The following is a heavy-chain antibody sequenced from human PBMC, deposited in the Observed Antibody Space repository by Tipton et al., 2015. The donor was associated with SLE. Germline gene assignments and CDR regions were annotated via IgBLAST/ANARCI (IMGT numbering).Heavy chain of an antibody. Sequence: GLVKPSETLSLTCTVSGGSISSYYWSWIRQPAGKGLEWIGCIYTNGSTNYNPSLKSRVTMSVDTSKNQFSLKLSSVTAADTAVYYCARRRGSSWYEDYFDYWGQGTLVTVSS. J-gene: IGHJ4*02. CDR3: ARRRGSSWYEDYFDY. CDR2: IYTNGST. D-gene: IGHD6-13*01. CDR1: GGSISSYY. V-gene: IGHV4-4*07.